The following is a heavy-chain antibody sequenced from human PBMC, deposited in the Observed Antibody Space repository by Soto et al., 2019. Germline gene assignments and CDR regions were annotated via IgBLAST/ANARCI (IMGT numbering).Heavy chain of an antibody. CDR2: ISYDGSNK. D-gene: IGHD3-9*01. J-gene: IGHJ4*02. CDR3: ARDKDLLRYFSHDLDY. CDR1: GFTFGTYA. V-gene: IGHV3-30-3*01. Sequence: HPGGSLRLSCTAPGFTFGTYAMTWVRQPPGKGLEWVAVISYDGSNKYYADSVKGRFTISRDNSKNTLYLQMNSLRAEDTAVYYCARDKDLLRYFSHDLDYWGQGTLVTVSS.